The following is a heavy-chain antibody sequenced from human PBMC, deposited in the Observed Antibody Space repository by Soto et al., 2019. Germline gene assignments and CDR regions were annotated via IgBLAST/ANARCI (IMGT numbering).Heavy chain of an antibody. D-gene: IGHD3-10*01. CDR3: ARASYYGSGIGRSHAFDY. V-gene: IGHV4-34*01. Sequence: QVQLQQWGAGLLKPSETLSLTCAVYGGSFSGYYWNWIRQSPGKGLEWIGEINHSGSTNYNPSLKSRVTISVDTSKNQFSPNLSARTAADTAVYYCARASYYGSGIGRSHAFDYWGQGTLVTVSS. J-gene: IGHJ4*02. CDR1: GGSFSGYY. CDR2: INHSGST.